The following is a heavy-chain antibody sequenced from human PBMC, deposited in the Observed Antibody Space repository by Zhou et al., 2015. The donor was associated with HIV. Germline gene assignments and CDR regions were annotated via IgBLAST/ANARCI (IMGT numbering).Heavy chain of an antibody. CDR3: GRGVVAADYWWYFDL. CDR1: GGTFSSYT. Sequence: QVQLVQSGAEVKKPGSSVKVSCKASGGTFSSYTISWVRQAPGQGLEWMGRIIPILGIANYAQKFQGRVTITADKSTSTAYMELSSLRSEDTAVYYCGRGVVAADYWWYFDLWGRGTLVTVSS. D-gene: IGHD2-15*01. J-gene: IGHJ2*01. CDR2: IIPILGIA. V-gene: IGHV1-69*02.